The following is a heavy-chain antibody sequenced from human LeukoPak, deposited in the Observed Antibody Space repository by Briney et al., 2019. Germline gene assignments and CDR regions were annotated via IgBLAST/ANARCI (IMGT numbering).Heavy chain of an antibody. Sequence: GGSLRLSCAASGFTFSSYAMSWVRQAPGKGLEWVSAISGSGGSTYYADSVKGRFTISRDNTKNTLYLQMNSLRAEDTAVYYCAKSGYSYGRGNYWGQGTLVTVSS. J-gene: IGHJ4*02. V-gene: IGHV3-23*01. CDR1: GFTFSSYA. CDR2: ISGSGGST. CDR3: AKSGYSYGRGNY. D-gene: IGHD5-18*01.